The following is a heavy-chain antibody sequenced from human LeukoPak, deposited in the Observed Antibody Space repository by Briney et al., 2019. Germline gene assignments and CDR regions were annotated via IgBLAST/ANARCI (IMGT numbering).Heavy chain of an antibody. J-gene: IGHJ6*02. CDR3: ARDKFLEWSSGFYGMDV. V-gene: IGHV1-69*01. Sequence: SVKVSCKASGDSINTYTINWVRQAPGQGLEWMGGINPISGTANYAQKFQGKVTITADESTSTAYMELSSLGSEDTAVYYCARDKFLEWSSGFYGMDVWGQGTTVMVSS. CDR1: GDSINTYT. CDR2: INPISGTA. D-gene: IGHD3-3*01.